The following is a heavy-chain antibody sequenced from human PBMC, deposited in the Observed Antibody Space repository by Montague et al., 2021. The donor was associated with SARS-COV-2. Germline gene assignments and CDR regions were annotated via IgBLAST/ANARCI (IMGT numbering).Heavy chain of an antibody. J-gene: IGHJ4*02. V-gene: IGHV3-30*04. D-gene: IGHD1-26*01. CDR3: AREGIVGATGFDN. CDR2: ISYDGSNK. Sequence: SLRLSCAASGFTFSSYAMHWVRQAPGKGLEWVAVISYDGSNKYYADSVKGRFTISRDNSKNTLYLQMNSLRAEDTAVYYCAREGIVGATGFDNWGQGTLVTVSS. CDR1: GFTFSSYA.